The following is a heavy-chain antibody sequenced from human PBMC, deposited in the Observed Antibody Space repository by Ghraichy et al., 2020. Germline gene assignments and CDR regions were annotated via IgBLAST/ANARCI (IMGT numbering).Heavy chain of an antibody. CDR3: ARLDILTGHGYGMDV. CDR2: IYPGDSDT. D-gene: IGHD3-9*01. J-gene: IGHJ6*02. CDR1: GYSFTSYW. Sequence: GGSLRLSCKGSGYSFTSYWIGWVRQMPGKGLEWMGIIYPGDSDTRYSPSFQGQVTISADKSISTAYLQWSSLKASDTAMYYCARLDILTGHGYGMDVWGQGTTVTVSS. V-gene: IGHV5-51*01.